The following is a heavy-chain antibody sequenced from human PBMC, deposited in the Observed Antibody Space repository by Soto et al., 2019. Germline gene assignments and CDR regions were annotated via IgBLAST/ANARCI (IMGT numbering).Heavy chain of an antibody. J-gene: IGHJ5*02. Sequence: QVQLVQSGAEVRKPGPPVKLSSQTPGYPFTSYHMHWWRQAPGKGLKGMGVINPTEGRTRYSQKFQDRVTMTRDTSTSTVYMELSSLRSEDTAIYFCARGREISFGYNWFDPWGQGTLVTVSS. CDR2: INPTEGRT. D-gene: IGHD5-18*01. CDR3: ARGREISFGYNWFDP. CDR1: GYPFTSYH. V-gene: IGHV1-46*01.